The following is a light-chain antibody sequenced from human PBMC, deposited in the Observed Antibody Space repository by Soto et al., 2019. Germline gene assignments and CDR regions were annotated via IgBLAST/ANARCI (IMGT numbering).Light chain of an antibody. CDR2: DAS. V-gene: IGKV1-33*01. CDR1: HNIYNY. J-gene: IGKJ4*01. Sequence: DIQKTQSPASLSESVGDRVTIACQASHNIYNYLNWYHQKPGKAPKLLIFDASNLETGVPSRFSGSGSRTHFSLTINHLQPEDVGTYFCQHYDNLPLTFSGGTKVDI. CDR3: QHYDNLPLT.